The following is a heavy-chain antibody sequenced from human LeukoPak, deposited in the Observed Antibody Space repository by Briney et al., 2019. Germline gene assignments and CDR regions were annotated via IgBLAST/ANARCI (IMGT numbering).Heavy chain of an antibody. J-gene: IGHJ6*03. V-gene: IGHV1-46*01. Sequence: ASVKNSCKASGYTFTSYYMHWMREAPGQGLEWMGIINPSGGSTSYAQKFQGRVTMTRDMSTSTVYMELSSLRSEDTAVYYCARDSGYGGNENNDYYYYYMDVWGKGTTVTVSS. CDR2: INPSGGST. D-gene: IGHD4-23*01. CDR1: GYTFTSYY. CDR3: ARDSGYGGNENNDYYYYYMDV.